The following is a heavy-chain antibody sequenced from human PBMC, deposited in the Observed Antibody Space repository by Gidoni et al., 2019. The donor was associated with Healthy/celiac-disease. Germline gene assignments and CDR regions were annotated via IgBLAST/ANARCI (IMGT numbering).Heavy chain of an antibody. CDR1: GFTFGSYA. Sequence: EVQLLESGGGLVQPGGSLRLSCAASGFTFGSYAMSWVRQAPGTGLEWVSAISGSGGSTYYADPVKGRFTISRDNSKNTLYLQMNSLRAEDTAVYYCAKDHSVAARRAGDYWGQGTLVTVSS. J-gene: IGHJ4*02. D-gene: IGHD6-6*01. V-gene: IGHV3-23*01. CDR2: ISGSGGST. CDR3: AKDHSVAARRAGDY.